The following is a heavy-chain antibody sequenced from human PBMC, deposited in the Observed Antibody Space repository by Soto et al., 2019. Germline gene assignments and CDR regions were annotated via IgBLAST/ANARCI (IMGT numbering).Heavy chain of an antibody. J-gene: IGHJ3*02. V-gene: IGHV4-31*03. CDR3: ARSIDYGDYEWDAFDI. CDR1: GGSISCGGYY. CDR2: IYYSGST. Sequence: SETLSLTCTVSGGSISCGGYYWSWSRQHPGKGLEWIGYIYYSGSTYYNPSLKSRVTISVDTSKNQFSLKLSSVTAADTAVYYCARSIDYGDYEWDAFDIWVQGTMVT. D-gene: IGHD4-17*01.